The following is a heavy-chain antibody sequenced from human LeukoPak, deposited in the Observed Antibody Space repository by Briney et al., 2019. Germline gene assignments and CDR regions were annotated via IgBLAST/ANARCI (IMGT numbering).Heavy chain of an antibody. CDR1: GGSISSSSYY. V-gene: IGHV4-39*01. J-gene: IGHJ3*02. D-gene: IGHD3-10*01. CDR2: IYYSGST. CDR3: ARSPRGSGSFTLLGVAFDI. Sequence: PSETLSLTCTVSGGSISSSSYYWGWIRQPPGKGLEWIGSIYYSGSTYYNPSLKSRVTISVDTSKNQFSLKLNSVTAADTAVYYCARSPRGSGSFTLLGVAFDIWGQGTMVTVSS.